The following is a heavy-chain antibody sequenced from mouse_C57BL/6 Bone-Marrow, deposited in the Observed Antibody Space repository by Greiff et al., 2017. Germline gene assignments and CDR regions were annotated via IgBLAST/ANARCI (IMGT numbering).Heavy chain of an antibody. CDR2: IRSKSSNYAT. J-gene: IGHJ3*01. CDR3: VRGDDYLAWFAY. Sequence: EVQLVESGGGLVQPKGSLKLSCAASGFTFNTYAMHWVRQAPGKGLEWVARIRSKSSNYATYYADSVKDRFTISRDDSQSMLCLQMNNLKTENTAVYFCVRGDDYLAWFAYWGQGTLVTVSA. CDR1: GFTFNTYA. D-gene: IGHD2-4*01. V-gene: IGHV10-3*01.